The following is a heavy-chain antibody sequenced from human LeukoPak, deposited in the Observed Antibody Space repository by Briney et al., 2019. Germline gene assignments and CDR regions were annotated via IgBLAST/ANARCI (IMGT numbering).Heavy chain of an antibody. CDR2: VSYRGST. D-gene: IGHD3/OR15-3a*01. Sequence: GSLRLSCAASGFTVSSNYMSWVRQPPGKGLEYIGYVSYRGSTNYNPSLKSRVTVSADTSKNQFSLRLSSVTAADTAIYYCARRAGTGDRDYFDSWGQGTLVTVSS. V-gene: IGHV4-59*08. CDR1: GFTVSSNY. CDR3: ARRAGTGDRDYFDS. J-gene: IGHJ4*02.